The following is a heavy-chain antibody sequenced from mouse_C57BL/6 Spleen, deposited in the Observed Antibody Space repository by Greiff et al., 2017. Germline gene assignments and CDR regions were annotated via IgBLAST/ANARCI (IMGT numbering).Heavy chain of an antibody. D-gene: IGHD1-1*01. CDR3: ASEDNNGSSYY. CDR1: GYTFTSYW. J-gene: IGHJ2*01. Sequence: QVQLQQSGAELVRPGSSVKLSCKASGYTFTSYWMHWVKQRPIQGLEWIGNIDPSDSETHYNQKFKDKATLTVDKSSSTAYMQLSSLTSEDSAVYYCASEDNNGSSYYWGQGTTLTVSS. CDR2: IDPSDSET. V-gene: IGHV1-52*01.